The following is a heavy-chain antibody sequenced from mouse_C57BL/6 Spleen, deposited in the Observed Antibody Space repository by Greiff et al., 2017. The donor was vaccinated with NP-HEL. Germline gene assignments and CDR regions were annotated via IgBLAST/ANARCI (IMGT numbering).Heavy chain of an antibody. CDR1: GYTFTSYW. CDR3: ARLGLIYYYGSSDWYFDV. D-gene: IGHD1-1*01. CDR2: IDPSDSYT. V-gene: IGHV1-69*01. Sequence: QVQLQQSGAELVMPGASVKLSCKASGYTFTSYWMHWVKQRPGQGLEWIGEIDPSDSYTNYNQKFKGKSTLTVDKSSSTAYMQLSSLTSEDSAVYYCARLGLIYYYGSSDWYFDVWGTGTTVTVSS. J-gene: IGHJ1*03.